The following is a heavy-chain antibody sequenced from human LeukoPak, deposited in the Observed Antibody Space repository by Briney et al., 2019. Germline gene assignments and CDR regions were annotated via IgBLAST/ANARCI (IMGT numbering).Heavy chain of an antibody. V-gene: IGHV3-23*01. CDR2: ISGSGGST. CDR3: AKDAGYCSSTSCYPFDY. Sequence: GGSLRLSCAASGITFSSYAMSWVRQAPGKGLEWVSAISGSGGSTYYADSVKGRFTISRDNSKNTLYLQMNSLRAEDTAVYYCAKDAGYCSSTSCYPFDYWGQGTLVTVSS. D-gene: IGHD2-2*01. J-gene: IGHJ4*02. CDR1: GITFSSYA.